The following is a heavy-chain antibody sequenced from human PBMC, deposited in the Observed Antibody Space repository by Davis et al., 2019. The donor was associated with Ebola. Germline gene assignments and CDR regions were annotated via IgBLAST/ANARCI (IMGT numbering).Heavy chain of an antibody. Sequence: GGSLRLSCAASGFTFSNYGMHWVRQAPGKGLEWVAIIWYDGSNKYYADSVKGRFTISRDNSKNTLFLQMNSLRAEDTAVYYCATDFTGSTSSYWGQGTLVSVSS. CDR2: IWYDGSNK. V-gene: IGHV3-33*01. CDR3: ATDFTGSTSSY. D-gene: IGHD1-7*01. J-gene: IGHJ4*02. CDR1: GFTFSNYG.